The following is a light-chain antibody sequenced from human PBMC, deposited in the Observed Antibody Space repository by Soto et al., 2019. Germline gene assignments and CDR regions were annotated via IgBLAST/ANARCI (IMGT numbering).Light chain of an antibody. V-gene: IGLV2-8*01. CDR3: SSYAASNNFYFV. CDR1: SSDVGGYNY. Sequence: QSALTQPPSASGSPGQSVTISCTATSSDVGGYNYVSWYQQYPGRAPKLMIYEVTKRPSGVPDRCSGAKSGNTASLTVSGLRAEDEADYYCSSYAASNNFYFVFGGGTELTVL. J-gene: IGLJ3*02. CDR2: EVT.